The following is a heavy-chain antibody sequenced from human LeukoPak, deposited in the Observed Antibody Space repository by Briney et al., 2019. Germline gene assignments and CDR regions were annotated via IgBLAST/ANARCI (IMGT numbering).Heavy chain of an antibody. CDR1: GYTFTSYG. D-gene: IGHD6-19*01. V-gene: IGHV1-69*06. CDR3: ARDSGYSSGFPNWFDP. Sequence: ASVKVSCKASGYTFTSYGISWVRQAPGQGLEWMGGIIPIFGTANYAQKFQGRVTITADKSTSTAYMELSSLRSEDTAVYYCARDSGYSSGFPNWFDPWGQGTLVTVSS. J-gene: IGHJ5*02. CDR2: IIPIFGTA.